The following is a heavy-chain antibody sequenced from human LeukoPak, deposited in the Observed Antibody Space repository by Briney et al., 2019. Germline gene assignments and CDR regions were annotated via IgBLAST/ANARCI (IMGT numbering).Heavy chain of an antibody. CDR3: ARLGSVGYYNYQYMDI. Sequence: SETLSLTCAVYGGSFSGYYWSWIRQPPGKGLEWIGEINDIGNTNYDPSLRSRVTISVDTSKNQFSLSLTSATAADTAVYFCARLGSVGYYNYQYMDIWGNGPRSPSP. J-gene: IGHJ6*03. D-gene: IGHD3-10*01. V-gene: IGHV4-34*01. CDR1: GGSFSGYY. CDR2: INDIGNT.